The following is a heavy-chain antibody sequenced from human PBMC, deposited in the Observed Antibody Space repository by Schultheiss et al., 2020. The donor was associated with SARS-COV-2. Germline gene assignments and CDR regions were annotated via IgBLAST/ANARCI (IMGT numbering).Heavy chain of an antibody. CDR1: GFTFSRYA. CDR3: ARDSSTVITYYFDY. CDR2: MSYDGNNK. J-gene: IGHJ4*02. Sequence: GGSLRLSCAASGFTFSRYAMQWVRQAPGKGLEWVAVMSYDGNNKYYADSVKGRFTISRDNSKNTLYLQMNSLRAEDTAVYYCARDSSTVITYYFDYWGQGTLVTVSS. D-gene: IGHD4-23*01. V-gene: IGHV3-30*01.